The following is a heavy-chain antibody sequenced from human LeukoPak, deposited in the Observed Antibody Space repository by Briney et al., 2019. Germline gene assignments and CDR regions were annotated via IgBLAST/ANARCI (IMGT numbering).Heavy chain of an antibody. D-gene: IGHD3-22*01. J-gene: IGHJ4*02. Sequence: PGASLRLSCAASGFTFSSYAMSWVRKAPGKGLEWVSAISGSGGSTYCADSVKGRFTISRDNSKNTLYLQMNSLRAEDTAVYYCAKSNYYDSSGYYDYWGQGTLVTVSS. V-gene: IGHV3-23*01. CDR1: GFTFSSYA. CDR2: ISGSGGST. CDR3: AKSNYYDSSGYYDY.